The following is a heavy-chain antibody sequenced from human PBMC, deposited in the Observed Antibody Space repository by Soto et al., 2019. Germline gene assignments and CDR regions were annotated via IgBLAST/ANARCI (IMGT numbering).Heavy chain of an antibody. CDR2: IYYSGST. CDR1: GGSISSYY. CDR3: ARHPPGLLLKGYVDY. J-gene: IGHJ4*02. V-gene: IGHV4-59*08. D-gene: IGHD3-10*01. Sequence: SETLSLTCAVSGGSISSYYWSWIRQPPGKGLEWIGCIYYSGSTNYNPSLKSRVTISVDTSKNQFSLKLSSVTAADTAVYYCARHPPGLLLKGYVDYWGQGTLVTVSS.